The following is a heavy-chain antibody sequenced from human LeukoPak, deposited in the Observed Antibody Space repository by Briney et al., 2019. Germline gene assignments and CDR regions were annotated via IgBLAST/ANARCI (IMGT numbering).Heavy chain of an antibody. Sequence: GGSLRLSCAASGFNFSSYSMNWVRQAPGKGLEWVSSISSSSSSYIYYADSVKGRFTISRDNAKNSPYLQMNSLRAEDTAVYYCATRGGTYWRGMDVWGQGTTVTVSS. CDR1: GFNFSSYS. D-gene: IGHD3-10*01. J-gene: IGHJ6*02. CDR3: ATRGGTYWRGMDV. CDR2: ISSSSSSYI. V-gene: IGHV3-21*01.